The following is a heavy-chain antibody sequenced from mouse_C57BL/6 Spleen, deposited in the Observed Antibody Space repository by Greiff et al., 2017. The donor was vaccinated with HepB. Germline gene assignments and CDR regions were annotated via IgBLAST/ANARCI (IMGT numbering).Heavy chain of an antibody. CDR2: ISSGSSTI. CDR1: GFTFSDYG. CDR3: ARDGTIAY. Sequence: DVKLVESGGGLVKPGGSLKLSCAASGFTFSDYGMHWVRQAPKKGLEWVAYISSGSSTIYYADTVKGRFTISRDNAKNTLFLQMTSLRSEDTAMYYCARDGTIAYWGQGTLVTVSA. V-gene: IGHV5-17*01. J-gene: IGHJ3*01. D-gene: IGHD4-1*01.